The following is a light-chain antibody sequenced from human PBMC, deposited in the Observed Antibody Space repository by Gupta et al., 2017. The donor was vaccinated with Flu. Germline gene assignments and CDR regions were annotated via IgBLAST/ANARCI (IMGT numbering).Light chain of an antibody. J-gene: IGKJ5*01. Sequence: PSSVSASVGDRVTITCRASQSIDKWLAWFQQKPGKAPKLLMSAASTLQSGVPSRFSGSGSGTDFTLTISRLQPEDFAVYYCQQDDSFPITFGQGTLLEIE. CDR2: AAS. CDR3: QQDDSFPIT. V-gene: IGKV1-12*01. CDR1: QSIDKW.